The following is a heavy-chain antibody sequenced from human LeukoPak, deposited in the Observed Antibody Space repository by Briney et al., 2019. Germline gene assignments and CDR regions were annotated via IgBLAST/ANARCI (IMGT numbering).Heavy chain of an antibody. CDR2: MNPNSGNT. D-gene: IGHD3-3*01. CDR3: ARGPFSYYDLWSGYFQQLNYFDN. Sequence: ASVKVSCKASGYTFTSYDINWVRQATGQGLEWMGWMNPNSGNTGYAQKFQGRVTITRNTSISTAYMELSSLRSEDTAVYYCARGPFSYYDLWSGYFQQLNYFDNWGQGTLVTVSS. J-gene: IGHJ4*02. CDR1: GYTFTSYD. V-gene: IGHV1-8*03.